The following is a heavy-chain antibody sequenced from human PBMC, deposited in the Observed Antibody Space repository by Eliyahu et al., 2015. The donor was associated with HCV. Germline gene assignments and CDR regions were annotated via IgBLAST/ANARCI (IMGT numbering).Heavy chain of an antibody. CDR1: GFTFSGYG. CDR2: ILSGDGST. J-gene: IGHJ4*02. Sequence: EVQLLESGGGFVQPGGSLRLSCAASGFTFSGYGMNWVRQTPGKGLGWVSTILSGDGSTYYADSVKGRFTISRDNSKKTVYLQMNSLRAEDTAIYFCARDGGIDYFDYWGQGTLVTVYS. D-gene: IGHD3-3*01. V-gene: IGHV3-23*01. CDR3: ARDGGIDYFDY.